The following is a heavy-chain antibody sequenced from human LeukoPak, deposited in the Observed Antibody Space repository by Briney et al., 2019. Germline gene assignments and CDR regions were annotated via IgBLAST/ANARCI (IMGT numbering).Heavy chain of an antibody. V-gene: IGHV1-18*01. CDR3: ARQGSGSYSSGYYYYYMDV. D-gene: IGHD3-10*01. J-gene: IGHJ6*03. CDR2: ISGYNGHT. Sequence: GASVKVSCKASGYIFTSYGISWVRQAPGQGLEWMGWISGYNGHTNYAEKLQGRVTMTTDTSTSTAYMELRSLRSDDTAVYYCARQGSGSYSSGYYYYYMDVWGKGTTVTISS. CDR1: GYIFTSYG.